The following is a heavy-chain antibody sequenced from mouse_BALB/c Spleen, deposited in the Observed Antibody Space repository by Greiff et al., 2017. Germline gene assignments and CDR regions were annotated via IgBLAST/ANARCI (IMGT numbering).Heavy chain of an antibody. CDR2: IWAGGST. D-gene: IGHD2-4*01. CDR3: ASRLRRMDYYAMDY. V-gene: IGHV2-9*02. J-gene: IGHJ4*01. CDR1: GFSLTSYG. Sequence: VQLQQSGPGLVAPSQSLSITCTVSGFSLTSYGVHWVRQPPGKGLEWLVVIWAGGSTNYNSALMSRLSISKDNSKSQVFLKMNSLQTDDTAMYYCASRLRRMDYYAMDYWGQGTSVTVSS.